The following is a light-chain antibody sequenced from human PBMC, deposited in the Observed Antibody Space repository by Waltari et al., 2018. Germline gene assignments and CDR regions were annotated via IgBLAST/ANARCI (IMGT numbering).Light chain of an antibody. CDR3: QVWDSSSDHVV. V-gene: IGLV3-21*04. Sequence: SYVLTQPPSVSVAPGKTARITCGGNNIGRKSEHWYQQKPGQAPVLVIYYASDRPSGIPERFSGSNSGNTATLTISRVEAGDEADYYCQVWDSSSDHVVFGGGTKLTVL. CDR1: NIGRKS. CDR2: YAS. J-gene: IGLJ2*01.